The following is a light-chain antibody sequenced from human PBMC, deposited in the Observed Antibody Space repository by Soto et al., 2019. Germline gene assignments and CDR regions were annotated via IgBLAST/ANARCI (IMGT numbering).Light chain of an antibody. CDR3: CSYAGSNWGYV. Sequence: QSLLTQPASVSGSPGQSITISCTGTSSDIGGYHLVSWYQHQSGKAPKLIIYKVSQWPSGVPDRFSASKSGNTASLTISGLQAEDEADYYCCSYAGSNWGYVFGTGTKVTVL. J-gene: IGLJ1*01. CDR1: SSDIGGYHL. CDR2: KVS. V-gene: IGLV2-23*02.